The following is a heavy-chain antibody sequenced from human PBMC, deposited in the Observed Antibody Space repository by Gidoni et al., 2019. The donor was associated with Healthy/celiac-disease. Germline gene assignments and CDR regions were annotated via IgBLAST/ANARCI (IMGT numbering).Heavy chain of an antibody. CDR3: ARWDGYNDAFDI. J-gene: IGHJ3*02. CDR1: GGSFSGYY. Sequence: QVQLQQWGAGLLKPSETLSLTCAVYGGSFSGYYWSWIRQPPGKGLEWIGEINHSGSTNYNPSLKSRVTISVDTSKNQFSLKLSSVTAADTAVYYCARWDGYNDAFDIWGQGTMVTVSS. V-gene: IGHV4-34*01. D-gene: IGHD5-12*01. CDR2: INHSGST.